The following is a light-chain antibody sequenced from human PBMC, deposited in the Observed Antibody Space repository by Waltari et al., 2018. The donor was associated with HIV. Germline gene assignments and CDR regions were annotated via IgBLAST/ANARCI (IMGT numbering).Light chain of an antibody. J-gene: IGKJ1*01. CDR3: QHYYTTPRT. CDR2: WAS. CDR1: QSVLYSSNNKTY. V-gene: IGKV4-1*01. Sequence: DIVMTQSPDSLAVSLGERATINCRSSQSVLYSSNNKTYLAWFHQKPGQPPKLLIYWASTRESGVPDRFSGSGSGTDFTLSISGLQAEDVAVYYCQHYYTTPRTFGQGTKVEIK.